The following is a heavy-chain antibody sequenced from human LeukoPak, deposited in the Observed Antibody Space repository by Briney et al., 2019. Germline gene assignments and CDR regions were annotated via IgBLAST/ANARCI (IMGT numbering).Heavy chain of an antibody. CDR1: GYTFTSYG. CDR3: ARAAQDPKTRYYFDY. CDR2: MNPNSGNT. D-gene: IGHD3-3*01. Sequence: ASVKVSCKASGYTFTSYGISWVRQATGQGLEWMGWMNPNSGNTGYAQKFQGRVTMTRNASISTAYMELSSLRSEDTAVYYCARAAQDPKTRYYFDYWGQGTLVTVSS. V-gene: IGHV1-8*02. J-gene: IGHJ4*02.